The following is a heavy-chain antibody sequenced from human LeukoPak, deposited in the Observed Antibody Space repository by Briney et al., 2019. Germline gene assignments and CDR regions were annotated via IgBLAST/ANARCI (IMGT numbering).Heavy chain of an antibody. Sequence: ASVKVSCKASGYTFTSYGISWVRQAPGQGLEWMGWISAYNGNTNYAQKLQGRVTMTTDTSTSTAYMELRSLRSDDTAVYYCARGGCSGGSCYRYYFDYWGQGTLVTVSS. CDR3: ARGGCSGGSCYRYYFDY. D-gene: IGHD2-15*01. CDR1: GYTFTSYG. V-gene: IGHV1-18*01. CDR2: ISAYNGNT. J-gene: IGHJ4*02.